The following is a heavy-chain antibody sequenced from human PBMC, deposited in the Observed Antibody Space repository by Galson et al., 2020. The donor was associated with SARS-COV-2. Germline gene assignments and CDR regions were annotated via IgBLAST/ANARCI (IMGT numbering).Heavy chain of an antibody. Sequence: SETLSLTCTVSGDSITSRSSYWGWIRQSPGAGLEWIVSMYYTGITYYNPSLKSRVTISGDTFRNQFSLKMTSVTAADTAVYYCVRLGSGSYGGRLCDCWGRGALVIVSS. CDR2: MYYTGIT. CDR1: GDSITSRSSY. D-gene: IGHD6-19*01. J-gene: IGHJ4*02. CDR3: VRLGSGSYGGRLCDC. V-gene: IGHV4-39*01.